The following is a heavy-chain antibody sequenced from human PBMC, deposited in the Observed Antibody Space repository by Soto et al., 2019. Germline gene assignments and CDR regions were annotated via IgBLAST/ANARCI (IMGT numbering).Heavy chain of an antibody. Sequence: SVKVCSKAYGGSFSSYAIRWVSQAPGHWLEWMGGIIPIFGTANYAQKFQGRVTITAEESTSTAYMELSSLRSEDTAVYYCASSYYDSSGYYYNFDYWGQGTLVTVSS. J-gene: IGHJ4*02. CDR3: ASSYYDSSGYYYNFDY. D-gene: IGHD3-22*01. CDR2: IIPIFGTA. CDR1: GGSFSSYA. V-gene: IGHV1-69*13.